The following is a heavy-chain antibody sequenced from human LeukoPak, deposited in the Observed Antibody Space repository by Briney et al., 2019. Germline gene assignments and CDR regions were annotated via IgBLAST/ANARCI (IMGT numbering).Heavy chain of an antibody. J-gene: IGHJ4*02. CDR1: GFTFSTYG. CDR3: AKASGRYCSSTRCQAPLDY. Sequence: PGGSLRLSCAASGFTFSTYGMHWVRQAPGRGLEWVAVIWLDGSNKYNADFVRGRFTISRDNSKNTLYLEMNSLRDEDTAVYYCAKASGRYCSSTRCQAPLDYWGQGTLVTVSS. V-gene: IGHV3-33*06. D-gene: IGHD2-2*01. CDR2: IWLDGSNK.